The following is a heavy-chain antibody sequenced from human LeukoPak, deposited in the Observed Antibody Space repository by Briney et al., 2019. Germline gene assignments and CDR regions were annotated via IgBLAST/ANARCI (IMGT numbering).Heavy chain of an antibody. CDR1: GGSISSGGYS. CDR3: ARDGSGLDY. J-gene: IGHJ4*02. D-gene: IGHD2-2*03. CDR2: IYYSGST. Sequence: SETLSLTCTVSGGSISSGGYSWSWIRQHPGQGLEWIGYIYYSGSTYYNPSLKSRVTISVDTSKNQFSLKLSSVTAADTAVYYCARDGSGLDYWGQGTLVTVSS. V-gene: IGHV4-31*03.